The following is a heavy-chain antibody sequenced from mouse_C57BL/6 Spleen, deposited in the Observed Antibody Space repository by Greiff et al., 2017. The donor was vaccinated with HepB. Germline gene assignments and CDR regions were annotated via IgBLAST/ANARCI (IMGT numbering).Heavy chain of an antibody. CDR1: GFTFSSYA. V-gene: IGHV5-4*01. CDR2: ISDGGSYT. J-gene: IGHJ2*01. Sequence: EVQLVESGGGLVKPGGSLKLSCADSGFTFSSYAMSWVRQTPEKRLEWVATISDGGSYTYYPDNVKGRFTISRDNAKNNLYLQMSHLKSEDTAMYYCARDSYYGSSYGFDYWGQGTTLTVSS. CDR3: ARDSYYGSSYGFDY. D-gene: IGHD1-1*01.